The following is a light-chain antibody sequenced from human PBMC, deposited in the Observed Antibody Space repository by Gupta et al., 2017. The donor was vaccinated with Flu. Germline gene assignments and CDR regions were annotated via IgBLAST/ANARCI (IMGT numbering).Light chain of an antibody. CDR1: SSNIGAGSA. CDR2: GNN. J-gene: IGLJ1*01. Sequence: QSVLTQPPSVSGAPGQRVTISCTGSSSNIGAGSAVQWSRQLPGTAPHLLIYGNNKRPSGVPDRFSGSKSYTSVSLAITGLQTEDEADYYFQSYDSSLSGYVFGTGTKVTVL. V-gene: IGLV1-40*01. CDR3: QSYDSSLSGYV.